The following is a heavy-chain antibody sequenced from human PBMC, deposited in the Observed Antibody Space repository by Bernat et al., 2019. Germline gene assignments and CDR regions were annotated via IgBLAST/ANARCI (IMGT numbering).Heavy chain of an antibody. CDR2: IYYSGST. V-gene: IGHV4-61*01. D-gene: IGHD2-15*01. CDR1: GDSVTTSNYY. CDR3: ARTGYCSGGRCYSGWFDP. Sequence: VQLQESGPGLVKPSETLSLTCTVSGDSVTTSNYYCSWIRQPPGKGLEWIAYIYYSGSTNYNPSLKSRATISLDTSKNQFSLKLTTVTAADTAVYLCARTGYCSGGRCYSGWFDPWDQGTLVTVSS. J-gene: IGHJ5*02.